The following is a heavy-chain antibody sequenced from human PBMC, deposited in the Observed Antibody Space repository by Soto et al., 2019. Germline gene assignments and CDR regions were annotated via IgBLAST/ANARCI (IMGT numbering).Heavy chain of an antibody. CDR1: GFSFSSYG. V-gene: IGHV3-30*03. J-gene: IGHJ4*02. D-gene: IGHD6-19*01. CDR2: ISYDGSNK. Sequence: QVQLVESGGGVVQPGRSLRLSCAASGFSFSSYGMQWVRQAPGKGLEWEAVISYDGSNKYYADSVKDRFTISRDNSKTTLHLQMNSLSSDDTAVYYCVAGQYFFDYCGQGTLVTVSS. CDR3: VAGQYFFDY.